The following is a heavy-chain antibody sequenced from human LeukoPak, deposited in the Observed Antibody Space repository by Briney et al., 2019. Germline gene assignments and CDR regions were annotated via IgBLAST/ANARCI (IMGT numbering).Heavy chain of an antibody. CDR2: IWYDGSNK. Sequence: GRSLRLSCAASGFTFTSYGMHWVRQAPGKGLEWVAVIWYDGSNKCYADSVKGRFTVSRDNSKDTLYLQMNSLRAEDTAVYYCARDLNHYYHSSGYWGAFVYWGQGTLVTVSP. CDR1: GFTFTSYG. J-gene: IGHJ4*02. CDR3: ARDLNHYYHSSGYWGAFVY. V-gene: IGHV3-33*01. D-gene: IGHD3-22*01.